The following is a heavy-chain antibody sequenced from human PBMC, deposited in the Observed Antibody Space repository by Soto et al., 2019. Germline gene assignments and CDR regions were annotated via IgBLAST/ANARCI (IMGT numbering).Heavy chain of an antibody. CDR3: ARGRGYGYGIDY. CDR1: GVSVSSGDHY. Sequence: QVQLQESGPGLVKPSQTLSLTCTVSGVSVSSGDHYWSWLRQPPGQGLESIVYIQYGASTFYNPSLTSRTSISVDTSKNQFSLMLRSVTAADTAVYYCARGRGYGYGIDYWGQGTLVTVSS. J-gene: IGHJ4*02. D-gene: IGHD5-18*01. V-gene: IGHV4-30-4*01. CDR2: IQYGAST.